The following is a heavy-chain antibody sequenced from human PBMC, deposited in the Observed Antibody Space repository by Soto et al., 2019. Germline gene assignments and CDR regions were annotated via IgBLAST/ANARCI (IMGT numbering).Heavy chain of an antibody. Sequence: SVKVSCKASGGTFSSYAISWVRQAPGQGLEWMGGIIPIFGTATYAQKFQGRVTITADESTSTAYMELSSLRSKDTAVYYCARVGIRGIVATTYYFDYWGQGTLVTVSS. CDR2: IIPIFGTA. D-gene: IGHD5-12*01. CDR1: GGTFSSYA. CDR3: ARVGIRGIVATTYYFDY. V-gene: IGHV1-69*13. J-gene: IGHJ4*02.